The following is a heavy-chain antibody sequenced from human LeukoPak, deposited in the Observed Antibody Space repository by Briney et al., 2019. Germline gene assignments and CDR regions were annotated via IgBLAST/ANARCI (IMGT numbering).Heavy chain of an antibody. CDR1: GFTFSEHA. CDR2: ISGSSSYI. V-gene: IGHV3-21*01. CDR3: ARAKSSGTYVIDF. J-gene: IGHJ4*02. D-gene: IGHD1-26*01. Sequence: GGSLRLSCAASGFTFSEHAMNWVRQAPGKGLECVSSISGSSSYIYYADSVKGRFTISRDNAKNSLDLQINSLRVDDTAVYYCARAKSSGTYVIDFWGQGTRVTVSP.